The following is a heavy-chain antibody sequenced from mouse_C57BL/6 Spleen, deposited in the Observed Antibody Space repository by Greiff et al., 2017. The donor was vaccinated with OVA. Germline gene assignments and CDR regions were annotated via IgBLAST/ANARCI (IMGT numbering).Heavy chain of an antibody. CDR3: AREMGLRRGYYAMDY. V-gene: IGHV1-78*01. CDR1: GYTFTDHT. CDR2: IYPRDGST. J-gene: IGHJ4*01. D-gene: IGHD2-4*01. Sequence: VQLQQSDAELVKPGASVKISCKVSGYTFTDHTIHWMKQRPEQGLEWIGYIYPRDGSTKYNEKFKGKATLTADKSSSTAYMQLNSLTSEDSAVYFCAREMGLRRGYYAMDYWGQGTSVTVSS.